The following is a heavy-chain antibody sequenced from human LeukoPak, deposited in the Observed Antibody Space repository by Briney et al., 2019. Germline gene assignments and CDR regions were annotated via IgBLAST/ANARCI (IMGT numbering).Heavy chain of an antibody. CDR1: GYTFTSYS. V-gene: IGHV7-4-1*02. J-gene: IGHJ5*02. D-gene: IGHD3-22*01. Sequence: ASVKVSCKASGYTFTSYSINWVRQAPGQGLEWMGWIDSKTGNPTYAQGFTGRFVFSLDTSVTTAYLQISSLKAEDTAVYYCARDVGYYDSSGYYLGWFDPWGQGTLVTVS. CDR2: IDSKTGNP. CDR3: ARDVGYYDSSGYYLGWFDP.